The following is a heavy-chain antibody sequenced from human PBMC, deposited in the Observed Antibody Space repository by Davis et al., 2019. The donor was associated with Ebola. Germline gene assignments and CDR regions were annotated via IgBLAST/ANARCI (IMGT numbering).Heavy chain of an antibody. CDR1: GFTFSSYW. V-gene: IGHV3-7*01. Sequence: PGGSLRLSCAASGFTFSSYWMSWVRQAPGKGLEWVANIKQDGSEKYYVDFVKGRFTISRDNAKNSLYLQMNSLRAEDTAVYYCARGGPWYDYIRGSYRYADWGQGTLVTVSS. CDR3: ARGGPWYDYIRGSYRYAD. J-gene: IGHJ4*02. D-gene: IGHD3-16*02. CDR2: IKQDGSEK.